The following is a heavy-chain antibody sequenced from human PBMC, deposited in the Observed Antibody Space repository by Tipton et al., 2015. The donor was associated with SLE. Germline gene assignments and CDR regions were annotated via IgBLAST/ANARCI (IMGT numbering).Heavy chain of an antibody. CDR2: IRSKAYGGTT. CDR1: GFTFGDYA. Sequence: SLRLSCTASGFTFGDYAMSWFRQAPGKGLEWVGFIRSKAYGGTTEYAASVKGRFTISRDDSKSIAYLQMNSLKTEDTAVYYCTRAPRVTVVPAAHDAFDIWGQGTMVTVSS. J-gene: IGHJ3*02. CDR3: TRAPRVTVVPAAHDAFDI. D-gene: IGHD2-2*01. V-gene: IGHV3-49*03.